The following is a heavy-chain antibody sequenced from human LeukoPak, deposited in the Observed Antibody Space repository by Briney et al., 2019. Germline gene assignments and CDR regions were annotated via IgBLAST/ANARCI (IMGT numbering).Heavy chain of an antibody. CDR2: IYSGGST. Sequence: GGSLRLSCAASGFTVSSNYMSWVRQAPGKGLEWVSVIYSGGSTYYADSVKGRFTISRHNSKNTLYLQMNSLRAEDTAVYYCAREPWSGYYGGFSMDVWGKGTTVTVSS. V-gene: IGHV3-53*04. CDR3: AREPWSGYYGGFSMDV. J-gene: IGHJ6*03. CDR1: GFTVSSNY. D-gene: IGHD3-3*01.